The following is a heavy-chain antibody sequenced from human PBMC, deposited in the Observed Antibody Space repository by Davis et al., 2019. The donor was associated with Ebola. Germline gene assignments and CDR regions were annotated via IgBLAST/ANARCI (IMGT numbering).Heavy chain of an antibody. D-gene: IGHD3-9*01. CDR3: ARGVLRYFDWLLDYYGMDV. Sequence: MPSETLSLTCTVSGGSISSYYWSWIRQPPGKGLEWIGYIYYSGSTNYNPSLKSRVTISVDTSKNQFSLKLSSVTAADTAVYYCARGVLRYFDWLLDYYGMDVWGQGTTVTVSS. CDR2: IYYSGST. J-gene: IGHJ6*02. CDR1: GGSISSYY. V-gene: IGHV4-59*12.